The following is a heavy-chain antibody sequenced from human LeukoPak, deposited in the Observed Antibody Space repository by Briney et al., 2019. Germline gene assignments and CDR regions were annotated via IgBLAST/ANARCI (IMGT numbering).Heavy chain of an antibody. Sequence: GGSLRLSCAASGFTFSSYGMHWVRQAPGKGQEWVAVIWYDGSNKYYADSVKGRFTISRDNSKNTLYLQMNSLRAEDTAVYYCARGSVKQWLARDWFDPWGQGTLVTVSS. CDR3: ARGSVKQWLARDWFDP. CDR1: GFTFSSYG. V-gene: IGHV3-33*01. D-gene: IGHD6-19*01. CDR2: IWYDGSNK. J-gene: IGHJ5*02.